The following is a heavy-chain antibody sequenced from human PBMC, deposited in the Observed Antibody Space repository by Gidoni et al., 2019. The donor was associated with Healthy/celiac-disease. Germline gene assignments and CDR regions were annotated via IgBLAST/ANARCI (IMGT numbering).Heavy chain of an antibody. CDR1: GFTFDDYT. J-gene: IGHJ6*02. CDR2: ISWDGGST. CDR3: AKEKEAGPIDLGMDV. D-gene: IGHD2-15*01. Sequence: EVQLVESGGVVVQPGGSLRLSCAASGFTFDDYTMHWVRQAPGKGLEWVSLISWDGGSTYYADSVKCRFTISRDNSKNSLYLQMNSLRTEDTALYYCAKEKEAGPIDLGMDVWGQGTTVTVSS. V-gene: IGHV3-43*01.